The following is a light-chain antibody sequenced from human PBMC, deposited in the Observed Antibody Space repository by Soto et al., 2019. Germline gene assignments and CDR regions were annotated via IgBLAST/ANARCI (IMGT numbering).Light chain of an antibody. J-gene: IGKJ1*01. CDR2: AAS. CDR1: QTIRSY. Sequence: DIQMTQSPSSLSASVGDRVTVTCRASQTIRSYLNWYQQKPGKAPKLLIYAASSLESGVPSRFSGTGSGTDFTLTISSLQPEDCATYYCQQSYDTPRTFGQGTKVEIK. CDR3: QQSYDTPRT. V-gene: IGKV1-39*01.